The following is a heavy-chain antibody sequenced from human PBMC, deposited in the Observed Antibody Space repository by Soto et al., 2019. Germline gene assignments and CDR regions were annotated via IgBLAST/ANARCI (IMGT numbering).Heavy chain of an antibody. V-gene: IGHV3-15*01. CDR3: TTDPALQNYCTNGVCYYYYYGMDV. D-gene: IGHD2-8*01. CDR2: IKSKTDGGTT. Sequence: EVQLVESGGGLIQPGGSLRLSCTASGFTFSNAWMIWVRQAPGKGLEWFGRIKSKTDGGTTDYAAPVKGRFTISRDDSKNTLYLQMNSLKTEDTAVYYCTTDPALQNYCTNGVCYYYYYGMDVWGQGTTVTVSS. CDR1: GFTFSNAW. J-gene: IGHJ6*02.